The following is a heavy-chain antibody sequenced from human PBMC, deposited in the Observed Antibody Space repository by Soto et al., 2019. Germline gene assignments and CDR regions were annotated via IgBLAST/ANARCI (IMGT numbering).Heavy chain of an antibody. CDR3: ARHPDY. V-gene: IGHV4-31*03. CDR2: IYYSGST. CDR1: GGSISSGGYY. Sequence: HVQLQESGPGLVKPSQTLSLTCPVSGGSISSGGYYWSWIRQHPGKGLEWIGYIYYSGSTSYHPALKSRGTISVDTSKHQFSLKLSSVTAADTAVYSCARHPDYWGQGPLVTVSS. J-gene: IGHJ4*02.